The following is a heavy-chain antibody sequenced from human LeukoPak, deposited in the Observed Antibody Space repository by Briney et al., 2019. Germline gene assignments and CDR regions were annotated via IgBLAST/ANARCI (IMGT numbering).Heavy chain of an antibody. Sequence: PGGSLRLSCAASGFTFSTYWMNWVRQAPGKGLEWVSSISSSSSYIYYADSVKGRFTISRDTAKKSLYLQINSLTAEDTAVYYCARARDWNYFDYWGQGTLVTVSS. CDR1: GFTFSTYW. V-gene: IGHV3-21*01. CDR3: ARARDWNYFDY. D-gene: IGHD3/OR15-3a*01. CDR2: ISSSSSYI. J-gene: IGHJ4*02.